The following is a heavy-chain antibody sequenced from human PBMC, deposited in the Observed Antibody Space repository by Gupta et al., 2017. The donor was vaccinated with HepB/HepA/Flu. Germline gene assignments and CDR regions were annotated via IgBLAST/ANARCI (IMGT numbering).Heavy chain of an antibody. J-gene: IGHJ4*02. Sequence: DVQLVESGGGLVQPGGSLRLSCGASGFSFGDYWMGWVRQAPGKGPEWVANIDQDESEKYYGDSVRGRFTVSRDNAKTSLYLHLDSLRPEDTAMYYCARLAHHPYTGGSKLAYDYWGQGTRGTVSS. V-gene: IGHV3-7*01. D-gene: IGHD3-10*01. CDR2: IDQDESEK. CDR3: ARLAHHPYTGGSKLAYDY. CDR1: GFSFGDYW.